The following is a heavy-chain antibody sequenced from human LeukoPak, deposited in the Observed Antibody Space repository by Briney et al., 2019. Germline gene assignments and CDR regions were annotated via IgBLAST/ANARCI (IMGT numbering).Heavy chain of an antibody. Sequence: PSETLSLTCTVSGGSISSYYWSWIRQPPGKGLEWIGYIYYSGSTNYNPSLKSRVTISVDTSKNQFSLKLSSVTAADTAVYYCAGPSRYSSSWYYFDYWGQGTLVTVSS. D-gene: IGHD6-13*01. CDR1: GGSISSYY. CDR3: AGPSRYSSSWYYFDY. V-gene: IGHV4-59*01. J-gene: IGHJ4*02. CDR2: IYYSGST.